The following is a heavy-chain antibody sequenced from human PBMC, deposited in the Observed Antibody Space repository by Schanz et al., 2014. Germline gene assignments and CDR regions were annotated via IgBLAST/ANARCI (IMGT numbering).Heavy chain of an antibody. CDR2: IWYDENNK. V-gene: IGHV3-33*01. Sequence: VQLVESGGGLVKPGGSLRLSCVASGFTFSSYGMHWVRQAPGKGLEWVAVIWYDENNKYYADSVKGRFTISRENAKNSLYLQMNSLRAEDTAVYYCARVPYGSGSYWDYWGQGTLVTVSS. CDR3: ARVPYGSGSYWDY. J-gene: IGHJ4*02. CDR1: GFTFSSYG. D-gene: IGHD3-10*01.